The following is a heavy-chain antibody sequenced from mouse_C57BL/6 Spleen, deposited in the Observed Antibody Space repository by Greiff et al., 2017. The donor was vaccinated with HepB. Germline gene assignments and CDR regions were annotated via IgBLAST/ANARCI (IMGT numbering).Heavy chain of an antibody. V-gene: IGHV1-59*01. CDR2: IDPSDSYT. CDR1: GYTFTSYW. D-gene: IGHD4-1*01. J-gene: IGHJ4*01. Sequence: VQLQQPGAELVRPGTSVKLSCKASGYTFTSYWMHWVKQRPGQGLEWIGVIDPSDSYTNYNQKFKGKATLTVDTSSSTAYMQLSSLTSEDSAVYYCAREGAGTAVYYYAMDYWGQGTSVTVSS. CDR3: AREGAGTAVYYYAMDY.